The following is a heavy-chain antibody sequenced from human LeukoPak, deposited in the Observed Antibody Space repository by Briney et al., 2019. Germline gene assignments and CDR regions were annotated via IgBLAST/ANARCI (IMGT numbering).Heavy chain of an antibody. V-gene: IGHV3-48*03. CDR3: ARERTTIMSGTAIGGY. CDR1: GFSFSSYE. CDR2: ITGSSDGK. Sequence: GGSLRLSCSASGFSFSSYEINWGRQAPGEGQGWVSYITGSSDGKYYADSAKGRFTISRDNAKNSLFLQMNSLTADDTAVYYCARERTTIMSGTAIGGYWGQGTLVTVSS. J-gene: IGHJ4*02. D-gene: IGHD5-24*01.